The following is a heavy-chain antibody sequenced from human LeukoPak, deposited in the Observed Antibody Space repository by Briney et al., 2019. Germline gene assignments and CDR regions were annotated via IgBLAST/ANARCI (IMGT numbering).Heavy chain of an antibody. CDR2: INHSGST. V-gene: IGHV4-34*01. CDR1: GGSFSGYY. J-gene: IGHJ3*02. D-gene: IGHD5-18*01. Sequence: SETLSLTCAVYGGSFSGYYWSWIRQPPGKGLEWIGEINHSGSTNYNPSLKSRVTISVDTSKNQFSLKLSSVTAADTAVYYCGRASESGYSHAFDIWGQGTMVTVSS. CDR3: GRASESGYSHAFDI.